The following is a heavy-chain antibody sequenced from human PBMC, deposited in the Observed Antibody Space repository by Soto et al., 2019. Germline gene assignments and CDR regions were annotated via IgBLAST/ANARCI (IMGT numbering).Heavy chain of an antibody. CDR1: GFTFSSYG. CDR2: ISYDGSNK. V-gene: IGHV3-30*18. D-gene: IGHD6-13*01. J-gene: IGHJ3*02. Sequence: PGGSLRLSCAASGFTFSSYGMHWVRQAPGKGLEWVAVISYDGSNKYYADSVKGRFTISRDNSKNTLYLQMNSLRAEDTAVYYCAKDRGGSSWPRQYDAFDIWGQGTMVTVSS. CDR3: AKDRGGSSWPRQYDAFDI.